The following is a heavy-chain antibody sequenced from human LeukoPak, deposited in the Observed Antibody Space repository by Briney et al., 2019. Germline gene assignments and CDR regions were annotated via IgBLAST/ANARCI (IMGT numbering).Heavy chain of an antibody. CDR3: ARSLRWVVTATGGVQNWLDP. Sequence: PSETLSLTCIVSDYSISISYYWAWIRQSPGKGLEWIGSIYHSGSTYYNPSLKSRVTISVDTSKNQFSLNLNSVTAADTAVYYCARSLRWVVTATGGVQNWLDPWGQGTLVTVSS. J-gene: IGHJ5*02. V-gene: IGHV4-38-2*02. CDR2: IYHSGST. CDR1: DYSISISYY. D-gene: IGHD2-21*02.